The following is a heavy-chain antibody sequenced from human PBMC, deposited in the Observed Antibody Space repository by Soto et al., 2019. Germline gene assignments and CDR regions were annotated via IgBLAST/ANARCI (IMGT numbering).Heavy chain of an antibody. CDR2: INSDGSST. Sequence: GGSLRLSCAASGFTFSSYWMHWVRQAPGKGLVWVSRINSDGSSTSYADSVKGRFTISRDNAKNTLYLQMNSLRAEDTAVYYCARVPYDIVVVVAAPSYFDYWGQGTLVTVSS. D-gene: IGHD2-15*01. J-gene: IGHJ4*02. V-gene: IGHV3-74*01. CDR3: ARVPYDIVVVVAAPSYFDY. CDR1: GFTFSSYW.